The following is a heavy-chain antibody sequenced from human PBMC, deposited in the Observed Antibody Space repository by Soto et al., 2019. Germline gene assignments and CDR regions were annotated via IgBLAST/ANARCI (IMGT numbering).Heavy chain of an antibody. CDR1: GDSVSSNSAA. D-gene: IGHD1-26*01. CDR3: ARSPTPSGSSPPGLSYYYYGVDV. Sequence: SQTLSLTCAISGDSVSSNSAAWNWIRQSPSRGLEWLGRTYYRSKRYSDYASSVKSRIIIKPDTSQNQFSLQLNSVTPEDTAVYYCARSPTPSGSSPPGLSYYYYGVDVWGQGTTVTVSS. V-gene: IGHV6-1*01. J-gene: IGHJ6*02. CDR2: TYYRSKRYS.